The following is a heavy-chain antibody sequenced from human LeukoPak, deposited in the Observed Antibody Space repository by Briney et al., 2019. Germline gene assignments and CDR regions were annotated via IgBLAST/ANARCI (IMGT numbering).Heavy chain of an antibody. CDR1: GFTFSNYW. CDR3: AREVTIVVIREPPP. D-gene: IGHD3-22*01. J-gene: IGHJ4*02. V-gene: IGHV3-7*01. Sequence: GGSLRLSCAASGFTFSNYWMSWVRQAPGKGLEWVANINQDGSDKYYVDSVKGRFTISRDNAKNSLYLQMNSLRAEDTAVYYCAREVTIVVIREPPPRGQGTLVTVSS. CDR2: INQDGSDK.